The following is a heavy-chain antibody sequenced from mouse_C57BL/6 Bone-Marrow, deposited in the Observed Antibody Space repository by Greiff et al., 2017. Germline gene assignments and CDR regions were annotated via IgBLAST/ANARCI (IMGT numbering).Heavy chain of an antibody. CDR2: IYPGNSDT. CDR3: TREYFWLLIFFDY. J-gene: IGHJ2*01. CDR1: GYTFTSYW. Sequence: EVKLVESGTVLARPGASVKMSCKTSGYTFTSYWMHWVKQRPGQGLEWIGAIYPGNSDTSYNQKFKGKAKLTAVTSASTAYMELSSLTNEDSAVYYCTREYFWLLIFFDYWGQGTTLTVSS. V-gene: IGHV1-5*01. D-gene: IGHD2-3*01.